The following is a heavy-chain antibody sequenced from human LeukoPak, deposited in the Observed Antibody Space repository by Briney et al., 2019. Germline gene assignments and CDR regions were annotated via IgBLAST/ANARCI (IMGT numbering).Heavy chain of an antibody. Sequence: GGSLRLSCAASKFTFNDYAMHWVRRAPGKGLEWVSGISWNSDNIGYADSVRGRFTISRDNAKNSLYLQMNSLKTEDTAVYYCAKDISSDYDDGGWFDPWGQGTLVAVSS. CDR2: ISWNSDNI. D-gene: IGHD5-12*01. CDR1: KFTFNDYA. J-gene: IGHJ5*02. CDR3: AKDISSDYDDGGWFDP. V-gene: IGHV3-9*01.